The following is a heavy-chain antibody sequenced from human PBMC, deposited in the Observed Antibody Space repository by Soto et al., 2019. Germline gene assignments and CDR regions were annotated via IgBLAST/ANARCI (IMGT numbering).Heavy chain of an antibody. CDR3: ATKYSSCYCCWCGC. J-gene: IGHJ6*02. V-gene: IGHV1-24*01. D-gene: IGHD6-19*01. CDR2: FDPEDGET. CDR1: GYTLTELS. Sequence: ASVKVSCKVSGYTLTELSMHWVRRAPGKGLEGMGGFDPEDGETIYAQKFQGRVTMTEDTSTDTAYMELSSLRSEDTAGYYCATKYSSCYCCWCGCWGQGTTVTVSS.